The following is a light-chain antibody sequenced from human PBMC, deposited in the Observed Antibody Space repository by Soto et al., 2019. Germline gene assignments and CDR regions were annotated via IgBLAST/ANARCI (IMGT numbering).Light chain of an antibody. CDR3: FSYAGDSVYV. CDR2: EVT. CDR1: NSDVGSYNL. J-gene: IGLJ1*01. Sequence: LTQPASVSGSPRQSITISCTGTNSDVGSYNLVSWFQQHPGKAPKLVIYEVTKRPSGVSDRFSGSKSGNTASLTISGLQAEDEADYYCFSYAGDSVYVFGTGTKVTV. V-gene: IGLV2-23*02.